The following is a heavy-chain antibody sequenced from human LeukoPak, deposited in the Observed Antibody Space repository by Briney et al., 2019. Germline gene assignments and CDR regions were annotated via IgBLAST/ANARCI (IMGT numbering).Heavy chain of an antibody. V-gene: IGHV3-23*01. Sequence: GGSLRLSCAASGFIFSSYAMSWVRQAPGKGLEWVSAISRSGENTYYADSVKGRFTISRDNSNNTLYLQMNSLRAEDTAVYYCARLRGNTMVEYWGQGTLVTVSS. CDR2: ISRSGENT. D-gene: IGHD3-10*01. CDR3: ARLRGNTMVEY. J-gene: IGHJ4*02. CDR1: GFIFSSYA.